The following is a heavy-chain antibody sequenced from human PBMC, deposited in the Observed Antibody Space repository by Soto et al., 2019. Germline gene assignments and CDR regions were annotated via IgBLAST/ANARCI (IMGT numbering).Heavy chain of an antibody. CDR3: TREAGWQRMVPYD. J-gene: IGHJ4*02. V-gene: IGHV1-18*04. Sequence: QVQLVQSGTEVKKSGASVNVSCKAFGYTFTSYGFSWVRQVPGQGLEWLGWISAFNGDTQYAQTMKGRLTVTTDTSTTTVHMELRSPTTADTAVYYCTREAGWQRMVPYDWGQGTLVTVS. D-gene: IGHD6-25*01. CDR1: GYTFTSYG. CDR2: ISAFNGDT.